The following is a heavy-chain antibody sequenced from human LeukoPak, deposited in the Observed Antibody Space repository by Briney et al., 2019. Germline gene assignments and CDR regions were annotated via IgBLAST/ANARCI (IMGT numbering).Heavy chain of an antibody. CDR1: GFTFSSYG. D-gene: IGHD3-10*01. CDR3: PKGGPYYGSGPDYYYYYGMDV. Sequence: GGSLRLSCAASGFTFSSYGMHWVRQAPGKGLEWVAVISYDGSNKYYADSVKGRFTISRDNSKNTLYLQMNSLRAEDTAVYYCPKGGPYYGSGPDYYYYYGMDVWGQGTTVTVSS. J-gene: IGHJ6*02. CDR2: ISYDGSNK. V-gene: IGHV3-30*18.